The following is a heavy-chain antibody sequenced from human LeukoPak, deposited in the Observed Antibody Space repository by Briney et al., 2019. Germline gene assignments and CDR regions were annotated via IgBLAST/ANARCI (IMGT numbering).Heavy chain of an antibody. CDR1: GDSISSSNYY. V-gene: IGHV4-39*01. J-gene: IGHJ4*02. D-gene: IGHD3-10*01. CDR3: ARLTSGTHPNFDY. CDR2: IYYSGST. Sequence: PSETLSLTCTVSGDSISSSNYYWGWIRQPPGKGLEWIGSIYYSGSTYYNPSLKSRVTISGDTSKNQFSLKLSSVTAADTAVYYCARLTSGTHPNFDYWGQGTLVTVSS.